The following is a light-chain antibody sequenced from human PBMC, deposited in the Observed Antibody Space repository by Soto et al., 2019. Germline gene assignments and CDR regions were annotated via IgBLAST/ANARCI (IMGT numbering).Light chain of an antibody. CDR2: RAS. CDR3: QQYSSDST. CDR1: QNINNW. J-gene: IGKJ1*01. Sequence: DIQMTQSPSTLSASVGDRVTITCRASQNINNWLAWYQQKPGKAPKLLIYRASSLENGGPSRFSGRGSGTDFIFTITSLQPDDFATYYCQQYSSDSTFGQGTKVEI. V-gene: IGKV1-5*03.